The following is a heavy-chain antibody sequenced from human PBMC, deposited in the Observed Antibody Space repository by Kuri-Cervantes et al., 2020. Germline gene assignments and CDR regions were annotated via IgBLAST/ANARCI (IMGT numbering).Heavy chain of an antibody. D-gene: IGHD3-22*01. Sequence: SETLSLTCAVYGGSFSGYYWSWIRQPPGKGLEWIGEINHSGSTNYNPSLKSRVTISVDTSKNQFSLKLSSVTAADTAVYYCARSLGKAYYDRSGSPRVKYFYFDCYIDVWGKGTTVTVSS. J-gene: IGHJ6*03. CDR2: INHSGST. CDR1: GGSFSGYY. V-gene: IGHV4-34*01. CDR3: ARSLGKAYYDRSGSPRVKYFYFDCYIDV.